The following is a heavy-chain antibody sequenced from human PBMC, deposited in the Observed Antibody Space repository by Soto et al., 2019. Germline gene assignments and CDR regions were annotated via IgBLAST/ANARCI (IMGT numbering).Heavy chain of an antibody. D-gene: IGHD3-22*01. CDR2: IIPIFGTA. Sequence: GASVKVSCKASGGTFSSYAISWVRQAPGQGLEWMGGIIPIFGTANYAQKFQGRVTITADESTSTAYMELSSLRSEDTAVYYCASQNYYYDSSGYGVAAFDSCGQGTMVTVSS. J-gene: IGHJ3*02. CDR1: GGTFSSYA. CDR3: ASQNYYYDSSGYGVAAFDS. V-gene: IGHV1-69*13.